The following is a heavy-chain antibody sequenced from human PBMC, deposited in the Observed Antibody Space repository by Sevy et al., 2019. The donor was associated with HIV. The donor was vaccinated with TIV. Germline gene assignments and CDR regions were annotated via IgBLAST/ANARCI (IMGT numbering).Heavy chain of an antibody. CDR1: GYTFTSYG. J-gene: IGHJ4*02. D-gene: IGHD3-10*01. CDR3: ARSGTFITMVQGVEESDY. V-gene: IGHV1-18*01. CDR2: ISAYNGNT. Sequence: ASVKVSCKASGYTFTSYGISWVRQAPGQGLEWMGWISAYNGNTNYAQKLQGRVTMTTDTSTSTAYMELRSLRSDDTAVYYCARSGTFITMVQGVEESDYWGQGTLVTVSS.